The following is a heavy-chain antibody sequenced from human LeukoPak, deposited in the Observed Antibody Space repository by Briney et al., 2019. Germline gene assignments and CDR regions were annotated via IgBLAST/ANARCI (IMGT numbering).Heavy chain of an antibody. J-gene: IGHJ6*03. V-gene: IGHV4-61*02. D-gene: IGHD5-18*01. CDR2: IYTSGST. CDR3: ARGSAVDTAMGNYYYYYMDV. Sequence: PSETLSLTCTVSGGSISSGGYYWSWIRQPAGKGLEWIGRIYTSGSTNYNPSLKSRVTISVDTSKNQFSLKLSSVTAADTAVYYCARGSAVDTAMGNYYYYYMDVWGKGTTVTISS. CDR1: GGSISSGGYY.